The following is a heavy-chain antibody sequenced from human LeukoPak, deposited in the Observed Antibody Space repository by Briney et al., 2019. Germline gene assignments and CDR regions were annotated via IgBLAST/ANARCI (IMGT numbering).Heavy chain of an antibody. CDR3: ARGAVRGVIIRSYYYGMDV. Sequence: GGSLRLSCAASGFNFRSFGMHWVRQAPGKGLEWVAVIGNHGNAKFYADPVKGRFTVSRDNSEDTLFLQMNSLRADDTAVYYCARGAVRGVIIRSYYYGMDVWGQGTTVTVSS. CDR1: GFNFRSFG. CDR2: IGNHGNAK. D-gene: IGHD3-10*01. V-gene: IGHV3-30*02. J-gene: IGHJ6*02.